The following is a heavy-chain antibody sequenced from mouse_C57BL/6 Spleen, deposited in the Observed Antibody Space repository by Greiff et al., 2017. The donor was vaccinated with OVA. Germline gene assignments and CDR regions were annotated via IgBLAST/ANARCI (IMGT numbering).Heavy chain of an antibody. D-gene: IGHD2-10*01. V-gene: IGHV1-55*01. CDR3: ARALPLYAMDY. CDR1: GYTFTSYW. CDR2: IYPGSGST. Sequence: QVHVKQPGAELVKPGASVKMSCKASGYTFTSYWITWVKQRPGQGLEWIGDIYPGSGSTNYNEKFKSKATLTVDTSTSTAYMQLSSLTSEDSAVYYCARALPLYAMDYWGQGTSVTVSS. J-gene: IGHJ4*01.